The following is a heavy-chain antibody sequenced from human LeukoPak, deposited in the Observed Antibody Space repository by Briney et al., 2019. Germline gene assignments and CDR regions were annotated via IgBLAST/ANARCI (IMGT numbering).Heavy chain of an antibody. CDR3: AKDGQIRGAIPHYFES. J-gene: IGHJ4*02. D-gene: IGHD3-10*01. CDR2: VSASGRRT. V-gene: IGHV3-23*01. Sequence: PGGSLRLSCAASGFTFSNYGMSWVRQAPGRGLEWVSSVSASGRRTYYAGSVRGRFTLSSDSSNNTLYLQMASLRAEDTAAYYCAKDGQIRGAIPHYFESWGQGTLVTVSS. CDR1: GFTFSNYG.